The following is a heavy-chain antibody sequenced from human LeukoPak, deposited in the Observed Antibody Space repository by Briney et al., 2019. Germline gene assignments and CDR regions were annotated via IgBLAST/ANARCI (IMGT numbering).Heavy chain of an antibody. CDR1: GFTFGSHA. J-gene: IGHJ4*02. V-gene: IGHV3-23*01. D-gene: IGHD5-18*01. CDR3: GKTTVGYSSGQKPAWPVDY. Sequence: GGSLRLSCEASGFTFGSHAMYWVRQAPGKGLEWVAGIFGSGGSPHYADSVKGRFTISRDNSRNTVYLQVNSLRAEDTAVYYCGKTTVGYSSGQKPAWPVDYWGQGTLVTACS. CDR2: IFGSGGSP.